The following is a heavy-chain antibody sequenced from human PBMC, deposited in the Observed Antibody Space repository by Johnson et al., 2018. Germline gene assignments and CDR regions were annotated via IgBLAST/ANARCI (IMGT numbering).Heavy chain of an antibody. CDR2: IIPILGIT. D-gene: IGHD3-3*01. CDR3: AREEFWGGYYAFDI. Sequence: QVQLVQSGAEVKKPGSSVKVSCKASGGTFSSYTISWVRQAPGQGLEWMGRIIPILGITNYAQKFQGRVTITADKSTSTAYIELSSLRSEDTAVYYCAREEFWGGYYAFDIWGQGTMVTVSS. V-gene: IGHV1-69*04. J-gene: IGHJ3*02. CDR1: GGTFSSYT.